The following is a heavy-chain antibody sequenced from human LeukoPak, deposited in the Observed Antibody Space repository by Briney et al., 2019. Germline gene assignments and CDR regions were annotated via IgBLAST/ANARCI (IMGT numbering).Heavy chain of an antibody. V-gene: IGHV3-7*03. D-gene: IGHD5-18*01. CDR2: IREERGEE. CDR3: ASLDSAKQPLANH. CDR1: GLTFSNHW. J-gene: IGHJ5*02. Sequence: GGSLRLSYVASGLTFSNHWMSWVHQDPGYGLEWVANIREERGEEYYVDSVKGRFTISKNSAKNSLYLQMNTLRVEDTAMYYCASLDSAKQPLANHWGQGTLVTVSS.